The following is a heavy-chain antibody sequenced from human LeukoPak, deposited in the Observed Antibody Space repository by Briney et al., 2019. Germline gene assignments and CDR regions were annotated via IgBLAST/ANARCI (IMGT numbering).Heavy chain of an antibody. D-gene: IGHD5-12*01. CDR3: ARGRLIVAPGVYYFES. CDR2: FNYRGNH. CDR1: LDSTTDYY. Sequence: LESLSLTSTVSLDSTTDYYWSSLPEPPGKGLEWSGYFNYRGNHNYNPRLESRVTISGDRSKNDFSLGLTSASAADTAVYYCARGRLIVAPGVYYFESWGQGTLVTVS. V-gene: IGHV4-59*08. J-gene: IGHJ4*02.